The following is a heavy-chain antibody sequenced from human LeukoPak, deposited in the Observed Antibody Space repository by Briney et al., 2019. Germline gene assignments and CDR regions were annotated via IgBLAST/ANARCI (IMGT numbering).Heavy chain of an antibody. CDR1: GYTFTSYG. D-gene: IGHD1-26*01. V-gene: IGHV1-18*01. J-gene: IGHJ5*02. CDR2: ISAYNGNT. CDR3: ARDTANRYSSVGGFDP. Sequence: ASVKVSCKASGYTFTSYGISWVRQAPGQGLEWMGWISAYNGNTNYAQKLQGRVTMTTDTSTSTAYMELRSLRSDDTAVYYCARDTANRYSSVGGFDPWGQGTLVTVSS.